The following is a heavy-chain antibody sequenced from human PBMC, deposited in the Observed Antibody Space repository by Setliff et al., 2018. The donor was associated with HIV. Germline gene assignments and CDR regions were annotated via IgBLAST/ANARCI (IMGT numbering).Heavy chain of an antibody. CDR3: ARWHPPYGFWEEDY. V-gene: IGHV4-34*01. CDR1: GGSFSGYY. J-gene: IGHJ4*02. CDR2: INHSGST. Sequence: SETLSLTCAVFGGSFSGYYWSWIRQPPGKGLEWIGEINHSGSTYYNPSLKTRVTISVDGSKNQFSLKLKSVTAADTAVYYCARWHPPYGFWEEDYWGRGILVTVSS. D-gene: IGHD3-10*01.